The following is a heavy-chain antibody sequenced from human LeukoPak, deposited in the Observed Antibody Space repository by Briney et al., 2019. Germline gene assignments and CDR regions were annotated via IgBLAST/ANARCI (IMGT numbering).Heavy chain of an antibody. V-gene: IGHV4-59*01. CDR2: IYYSGST. CDR3: ARDPPRHTD. CDR1: GGSISSYY. Sequence: SETLSLTCTVSGGSISSYYWSWIRQPPGEGLEWIGYIYYSGSTNYNPSLKSRVTISVDTSKNQFSLKLSSVTAADTAVYYCARDPPRHTDWGQGTLVTVSS. J-gene: IGHJ4*02.